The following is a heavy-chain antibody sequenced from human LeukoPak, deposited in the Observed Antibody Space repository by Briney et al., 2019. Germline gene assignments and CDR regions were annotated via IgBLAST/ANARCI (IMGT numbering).Heavy chain of an antibody. CDR1: GFTLSSHW. V-gene: IGHV3-7*01. D-gene: IGHD6-19*01. Sequence: GGSLRLSCVGSGFTLSSHWMHWVRQAPGKGLEWVANIKQDESEIYYVDSVKGRFTISRDNAENSLNLQMNSLRAEDTAVYYCARDIGAWSAYWGQGTLVTVSS. J-gene: IGHJ4*02. CDR2: IKQDESEI. CDR3: ARDIGAWSAY.